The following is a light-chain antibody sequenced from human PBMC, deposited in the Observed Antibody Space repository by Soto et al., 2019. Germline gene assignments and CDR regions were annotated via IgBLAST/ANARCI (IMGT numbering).Light chain of an antibody. CDR3: QQLSHYPYT. J-gene: IGKJ2*01. Sequence: DIQLTQSPSFLSASVEDRVTISCRSSYAMSSSLAWYQQEPGKPPKLLIYDSSTFQTGVPSRCTGSGSGRKFTLTISGLPFGDFATYFCQQLSHYPYTFGQGTKLEI. CDR1: YAMSSS. V-gene: IGKV1-9*01. CDR2: DSS.